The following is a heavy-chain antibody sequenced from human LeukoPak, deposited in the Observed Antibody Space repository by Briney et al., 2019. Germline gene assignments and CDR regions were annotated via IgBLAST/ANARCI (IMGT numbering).Heavy chain of an antibody. CDR3: AKSASDRMTFDY. J-gene: IGHJ4*02. CDR2: IRGSGGST. D-gene: IGHD1-14*01. Sequence: GGSLRLSCAASGLTFSSYAMSWVRQAPGKGLEWVSSIRGSGGSTYYADPVKGRFTISRDNSKNTLYLQMNSLRAEDTAVYYCAKSASDRMTFDYWGQGTLVTVSS. CDR1: GLTFSSYA. V-gene: IGHV3-23*01.